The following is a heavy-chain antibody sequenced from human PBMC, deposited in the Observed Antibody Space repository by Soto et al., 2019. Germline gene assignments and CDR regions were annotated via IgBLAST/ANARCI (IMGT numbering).Heavy chain of an antibody. V-gene: IGHV3-7*03. D-gene: IGHD5-18*01. Sequence: EVQLVESGGGLVQPGGSLRLSCAASGFTFSSYWMSWVRQAPGKGLEWVANIKQDGSEKYYVDSVKGRFTISRDNAKNSLYLQINSLRAEDTTVYYCARYSYGPFLFDPWGQGTLVTVSS. CDR1: GFTFSSYW. CDR3: ARYSYGPFLFDP. CDR2: IKQDGSEK. J-gene: IGHJ5*02.